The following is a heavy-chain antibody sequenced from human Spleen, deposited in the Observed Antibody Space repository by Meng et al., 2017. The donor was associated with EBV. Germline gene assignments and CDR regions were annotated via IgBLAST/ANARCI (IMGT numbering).Heavy chain of an antibody. CDR2: IVPFSGTT. V-gene: IGHV1-69*06. CDR3: AREGGHGGNSGVFDY. D-gene: IGHD4-23*01. CDR1: GGTFSSSA. J-gene: IGHJ4*02. Sequence: VRLVQSGAEGGKPGSSVKVAFKASGGTFSSSAFSGVRQAPGQGLEWVGGIVPFSGTTNYAQKFKGRVTITADKSTNRVYVDMSSLGYDDTAVYYCAREGGHGGNSGVFDYWGQGTLVTVSS.